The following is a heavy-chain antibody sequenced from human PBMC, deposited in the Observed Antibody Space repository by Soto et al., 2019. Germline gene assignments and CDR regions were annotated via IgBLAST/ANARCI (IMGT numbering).Heavy chain of an antibody. CDR2: IYYSGST. V-gene: IGHV4-59*01. D-gene: IGHD2-15*01. Sequence: SETLSLTCTVSGGSISSYYWSWIRQPPGKGLEWIGYIYYSGSTNYNPSLKSRVTISVDTSKNQFSLKLSSVTAADTAVYYCARVESEYCSGGSCYLRYFDYWGQGTLVTVSS. CDR1: GGSISSYY. J-gene: IGHJ4*02. CDR3: ARVESEYCSGGSCYLRYFDY.